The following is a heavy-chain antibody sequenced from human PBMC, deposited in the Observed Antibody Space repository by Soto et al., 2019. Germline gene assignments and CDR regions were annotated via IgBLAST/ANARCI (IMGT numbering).Heavy chain of an antibody. D-gene: IGHD2-15*01. CDR2: IYHSGST. V-gene: IGHV4-30-2*01. Sequence: QLQLQESGSGLVKPSQTLSLTCAVSGGSISSGGYSWSWIRQPPGKGLEWIGYIYHSGSTYYNPSLKSRVTISVDRSKNQFSLKLSSVTAADTALYYCASPTLRSAFDAFDIWGQGTMVTVSS. CDR3: ASPTLRSAFDAFDI. CDR1: GGSISSGGYS. J-gene: IGHJ3*02.